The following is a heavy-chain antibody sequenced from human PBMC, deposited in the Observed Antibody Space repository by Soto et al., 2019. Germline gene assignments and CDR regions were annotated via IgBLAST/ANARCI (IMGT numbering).Heavy chain of an antibody. Sequence: SVKVSCKASGGTFSSYAISWVRQAPGQGLEWMGGIIPIFGTANYAQKFQGRVTITADESTSTAYMELSRLTSEDTAMYYCARGDSTDCSNGVCSFFYNHDMDVWGQGTTVTVSS. CDR2: IIPIFGTA. CDR1: GGTFSSYA. J-gene: IGHJ6*02. V-gene: IGHV1-69*13. CDR3: ARGDSTDCSNGVCSFFYNHDMDV. D-gene: IGHD2-8*01.